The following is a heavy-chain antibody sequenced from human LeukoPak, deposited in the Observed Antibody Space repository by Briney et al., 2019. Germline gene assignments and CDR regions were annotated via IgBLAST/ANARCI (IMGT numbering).Heavy chain of an antibody. V-gene: IGHV3-23*01. Sequence: GGSLRLSCAASGFTFSSYAMSWVRQAPGKGLEWVSAISGSGGSTYYADYVKGRFTISRDNSKNTLYLQMNSLRDEDTAVYYCAKDPSSVYSSGWYGRPGYWGQGTLVTVSS. J-gene: IGHJ4*02. CDR2: ISGSGGST. CDR1: GFTFSSYA. CDR3: AKDPSSVYSSGWYGRPGY. D-gene: IGHD6-19*01.